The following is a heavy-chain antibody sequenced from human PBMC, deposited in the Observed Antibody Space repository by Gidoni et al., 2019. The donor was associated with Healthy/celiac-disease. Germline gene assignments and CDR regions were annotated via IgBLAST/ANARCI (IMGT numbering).Heavy chain of an antibody. J-gene: IGHJ4*02. CDR3: ARANYDILPGYIGQFDY. CDR2: ISSSGSTI. CDR1: GLTFRDYY. V-gene: IGHV3-11*01. Sequence: QVQLVESGGGLVKTGGYLRLYCAASGLTFRDYYMSWIRQDPGKGLEWFSYISSSGSTIYYADSVKGRFTISRDNAKNSLYLQMNSLRAEDTAVYYCARANYDILPGYIGQFDYWGQGTLVTVSS. D-gene: IGHD3-9*01.